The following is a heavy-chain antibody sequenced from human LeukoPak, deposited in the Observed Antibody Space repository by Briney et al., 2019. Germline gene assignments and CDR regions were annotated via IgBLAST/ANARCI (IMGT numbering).Heavy chain of an antibody. J-gene: IGHJ4*02. CDR1: GASISSYY. CDR2: FYIGGRT. D-gene: IGHD5-18*01. CDR3: ARGAVDTAMIDY. V-gene: IGHV4-4*07. Sequence: PSETLSLTCTVSGASISSYYWSWIRQPAGKGLEWIGRFYIGGRTEYNPSLKSRVTLSVDTSKNQFSLQLKSVTAADTAVYYCARGAVDTAMIDYCGQGTLVTVSS.